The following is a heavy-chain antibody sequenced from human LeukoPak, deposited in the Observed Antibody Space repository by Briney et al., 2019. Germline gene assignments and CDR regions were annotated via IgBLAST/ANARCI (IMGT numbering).Heavy chain of an antibody. CDR2: IIPIFGTA. D-gene: IGHD2-2*02. CDR3: ARDIVVVPAAITYYYYMDV. J-gene: IGHJ6*03. V-gene: IGHV1-69*01. Sequence: SVKVSCKASGGTFSSYAISWLRQAPGQGLEWMGGIIPIFGTANYAQKFQGRVTITADESTSTAYMELSSLRSEDTAVYYCARDIVVVPAAITYYYYMDVWGKGTTVTVSS. CDR1: GGTFSSYA.